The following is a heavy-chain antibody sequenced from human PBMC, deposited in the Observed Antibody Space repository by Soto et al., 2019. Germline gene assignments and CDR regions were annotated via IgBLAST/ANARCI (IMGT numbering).Heavy chain of an antibody. CDR1: GFTFTKAW. CDR3: TTASQWLPPYA. V-gene: IGHV3-15*01. D-gene: IGHD6-19*01. CDR2: IKSRADGGTT. J-gene: IGHJ5*02. Sequence: EVQLVESGGGLVKPGGYLRLSCAASGFTFTKAWMTWVRQTPGKGLEWVGRIKSRADGGTTDYAASVKDRFIISRDDSNDTLYLHMNRLKTDDTAVYYCTTASQWLPPYAWGQGALVTVSS.